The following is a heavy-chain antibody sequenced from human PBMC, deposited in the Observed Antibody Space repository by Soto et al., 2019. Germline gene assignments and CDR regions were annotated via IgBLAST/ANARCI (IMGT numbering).Heavy chain of an antibody. CDR2: INAGNGNT. V-gene: IGHV1-3*01. J-gene: IGHJ4*02. CDR3: ARDSIAAAGTDY. D-gene: IGHD6-13*01. CDR1: GYTFTSYA. Sequence: ASVKVSCKASGYTFTSYAMHWVRQAPGQRLEWMGWINAGNGNTKYSQKFQGRVTITRDTSASTAYMELSSLRSEDTAVYYCARDSIAAAGTDYWGQGTLVTVSS.